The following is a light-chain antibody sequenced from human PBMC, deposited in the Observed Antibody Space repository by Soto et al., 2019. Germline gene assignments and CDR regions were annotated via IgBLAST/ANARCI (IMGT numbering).Light chain of an antibody. CDR3: QLYNKLPIT. CDR2: YTS. Sequence: ELVMNHYKTTLSVSPGESATLSCRASQSVSSDLAWYQQKPGQPPRLLIYYTSTRATGFPARFSGGGSGTEFTLTIIFLQSEDSAFYYSQLYNKLPITFCQGTLLEIK. V-gene: IGKV3-15*01. CDR1: QSVSSD. J-gene: IGKJ5*01.